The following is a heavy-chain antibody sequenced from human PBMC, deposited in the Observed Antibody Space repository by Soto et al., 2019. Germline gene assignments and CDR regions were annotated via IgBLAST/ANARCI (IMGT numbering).Heavy chain of an antibody. CDR1: GGSISSSSYY. CDR2: IYYSGST. Sequence: PSETLSLTCTVSGGSISSSSYYWGWIRQPPGKGQEWIGSIYYSGSTYYNPSLKSRVTISVDTSKNQFSLKLSSVTAAVTAVYYCARQSPTVDAFDIWGQGTMVTVSS. J-gene: IGHJ3*02. V-gene: IGHV4-39*01. CDR3: ARQSPTVDAFDI.